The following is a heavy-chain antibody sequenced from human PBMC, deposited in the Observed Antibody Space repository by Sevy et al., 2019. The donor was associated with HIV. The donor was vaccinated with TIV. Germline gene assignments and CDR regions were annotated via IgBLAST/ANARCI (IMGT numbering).Heavy chain of an antibody. Sequence: SETLSLTCTVSGVSISRSSYDWGWIRQPPGKGLEWIGSIYHSGSTYYNPSLKSRVIISVDTSKNQFALNLSSVTAADTAVYYCARGKVGRWYYYDILTGYYQYYFDYWGQGTLVTVSS. CDR2: IYHSGST. D-gene: IGHD3-9*01. J-gene: IGHJ4*02. CDR3: ARGKVGRWYYYDILTGYYQYYFDY. CDR1: GVSISRSSYD. V-gene: IGHV4-39*01.